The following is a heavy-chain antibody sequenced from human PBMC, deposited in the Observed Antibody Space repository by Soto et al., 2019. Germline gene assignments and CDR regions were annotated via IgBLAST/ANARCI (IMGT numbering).Heavy chain of an antibody. J-gene: IGHJ4*02. D-gene: IGHD3-22*01. CDR3: ARSSGSYRPFDS. CDR2: SSNTDRI. V-gene: IGHV3-48*03. CDR1: GFSFSNYE. Sequence: PGGSLRLSCAASGFSFSNYEMTWVRQAPGKGLEWISHSSNTDRIYYADSVKGRFTISRANAKSSLYLQMNSLRAEDTAVYYGARSSGSYRPFDSWGQGTLVTVSS.